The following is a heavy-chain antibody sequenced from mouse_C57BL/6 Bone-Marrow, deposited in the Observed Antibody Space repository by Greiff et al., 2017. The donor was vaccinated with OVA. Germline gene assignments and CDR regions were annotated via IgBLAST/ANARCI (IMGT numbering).Heavy chain of an antibody. D-gene: IGHD1-1*01. V-gene: IGHV1-59*01. CDR3: ARSGNYYGSSPYYFDD. CDR2: IDPSDSYT. Sequence: QVQLQQPGAELVRPGTSVKLSCKASGYTFTSYWMHWVKQRPGQGLEWIGVIDPSDSYTNYNQKFKGKATLTVDTSSSTAYMQLSSLTSEDSAVYYCARSGNYYGSSPYYFDDWGQGTTLTVSS. CDR1: GYTFTSYW. J-gene: IGHJ2*01.